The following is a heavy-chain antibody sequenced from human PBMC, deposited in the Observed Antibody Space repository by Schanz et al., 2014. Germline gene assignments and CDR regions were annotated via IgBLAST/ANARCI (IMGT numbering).Heavy chain of an antibody. CDR1: ASTFTNYG. V-gene: IGHV1-2*02. CDR2: INPNSGDT. J-gene: IGHJ4*02. Sequence: QVPLVQSGAEVKKPGASVKVSCQASASTFTNYGISWVRQAPGQGLEWMGWINPNSGDTNYAQKFQGRVTMTGDTSIGTAYMELRSLRSDDTAVYYCARDLSYGSGSYGYWGQGTLVTVSS. CDR3: ARDLSYGSGSYGY. D-gene: IGHD3-10*01.